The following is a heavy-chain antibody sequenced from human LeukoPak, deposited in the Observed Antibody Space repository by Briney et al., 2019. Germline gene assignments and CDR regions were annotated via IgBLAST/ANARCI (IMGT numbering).Heavy chain of an antibody. Sequence: PGGSLRLSCVASGFSLSTYEMNWLRQAPGKGLEWVSYISSGGNLYYADSVKGRFIISRDIADNSLYLQMNSLRAEDTAVYYCARDRPVGNSKAPFDYWGQGTLVTVSS. D-gene: IGHD1-26*01. J-gene: IGHJ4*02. V-gene: IGHV3-48*03. CDR3: ARDRPVGNSKAPFDY. CDR2: ISSGGNL. CDR1: GFSLSTYE.